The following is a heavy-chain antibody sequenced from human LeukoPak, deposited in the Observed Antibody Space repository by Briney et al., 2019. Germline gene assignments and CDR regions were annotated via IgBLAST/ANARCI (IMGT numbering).Heavy chain of an antibody. V-gene: IGHV3-66*01. Sequence: GFLRLSCAASGFTVSSNYMSWVRQAPGKGLEWVSVIYSSGSTYYADSVKGRFTISRDNSKNTLYLQMNSLRAEDTAVYYCARDSVGGYSYGSFGYWGQGTLVTVSS. CDR2: IYSSGST. CDR3: ARDSVGGYSYGSFGY. CDR1: GFTVSSNY. D-gene: IGHD5-18*01. J-gene: IGHJ4*02.